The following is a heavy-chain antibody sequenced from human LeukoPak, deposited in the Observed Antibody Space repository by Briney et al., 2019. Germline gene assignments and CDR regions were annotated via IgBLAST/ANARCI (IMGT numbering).Heavy chain of an antibody. V-gene: IGHV6-1*01. CDR2: THYRSKWYK. CDR3: ARHVVERGNWFDP. D-gene: IGHD1-1*01. CDR1: GDRVSTNSAS. Sequence: SQTLSLTCAIPGDRVSTNSASWNWIRQSPSRGLEWLGRTHYRSKWYKDYAVSVKSRITINPDTSKNQLFLQLNSVTPEDTAVYYCARHVVERGNWFDPWGQGTLVTVSS. J-gene: IGHJ5*02.